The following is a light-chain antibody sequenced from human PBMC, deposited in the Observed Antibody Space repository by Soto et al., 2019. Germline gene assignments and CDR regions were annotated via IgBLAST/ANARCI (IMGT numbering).Light chain of an antibody. V-gene: IGKV1-8*01. CDR3: QQYYSYPPGT. CDR1: QGISSY. Sequence: AIRMTQSPSSLSASTGDRVTITCRASQGISSYLAWYQQKPGKAPKLLIYAASTLQGGVPSRFSGSGSGTDFTLTIRCMQSEDFATYYCQQYYSYPPGTFGPGTKVDIK. J-gene: IGKJ3*01. CDR2: AAS.